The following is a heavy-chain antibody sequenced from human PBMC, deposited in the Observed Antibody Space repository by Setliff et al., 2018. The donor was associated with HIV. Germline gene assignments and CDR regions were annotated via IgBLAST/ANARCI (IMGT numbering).Heavy chain of an antibody. CDR3: GKEGHKYSSGPNDY. CDR2: ISYDGSTT. CDR1: GFSFSDYG. V-gene: IGHV3-30*18. Sequence: GGSLRLSCVTSGFSFSDYGMHWVRQAPGKGLEWVAVISYDGSTTHYGNSVKGRFSVSRDDSKKTLYLQLNSLRSDDTATYYCGKEGHKYSSGPNDYWGQGTLVTVSS. J-gene: IGHJ4*02. D-gene: IGHD6-19*01.